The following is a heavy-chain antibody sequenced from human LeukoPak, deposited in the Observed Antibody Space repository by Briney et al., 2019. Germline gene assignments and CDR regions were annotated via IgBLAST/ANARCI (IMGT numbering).Heavy chain of an antibody. D-gene: IGHD1-26*01. J-gene: IGHJ4*02. CDR1: GFTFSNAW. CDR2: LKSKTDGGTT. CDR3: TTWELKYRQTVDY. V-gene: IGHV3-15*01. Sequence: PGGSLRLSCAASGFTFSNAWMSWVRQAPGKGLEWVGRLKSKTDGGTTDYAAPVKGRFTISRDDSKNTLYLQMNSLKTEDTAVYYCTTWELKYRQTVDYWGQGTLVTVSS.